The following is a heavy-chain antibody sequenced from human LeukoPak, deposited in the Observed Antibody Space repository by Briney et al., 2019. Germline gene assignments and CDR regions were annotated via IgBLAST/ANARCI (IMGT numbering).Heavy chain of an antibody. D-gene: IGHD2-15*01. Sequence: GASVKVSCKASGGTFSSYAISWVRQAPGQGLEWMGGIIPIFGTANYAQTCQGRVTIPADESTSTAYLDLSSLRSADTAVYYCASYNGGRSPFDYWRQGTLVTVSS. CDR2: IIPIFGTA. J-gene: IGHJ4*02. V-gene: IGHV1-69*13. CDR1: GGTFSSYA. CDR3: ASYNGGRSPFDY.